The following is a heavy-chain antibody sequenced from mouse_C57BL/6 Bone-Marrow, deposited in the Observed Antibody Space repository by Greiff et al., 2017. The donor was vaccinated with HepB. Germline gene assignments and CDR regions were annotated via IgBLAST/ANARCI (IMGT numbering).Heavy chain of an antibody. J-gene: IGHJ2*01. CDR3: ARDPLPYYYFFDY. D-gene: IGHD1-1*01. V-gene: IGHV3-6*01. Sequence: EVQLQQSGPGLVKPSQSLSLTCSVTGYSITSGYYWNWIRQFPGNKLEWMGYISYDGSNNYNPSLKNRISITRDTSKNQFFLKLNSVTTEDTATYYCARDPLPYYYFFDYWGQGTTLTVSS. CDR2: ISYDGSN. CDR1: GYSITSGYY.